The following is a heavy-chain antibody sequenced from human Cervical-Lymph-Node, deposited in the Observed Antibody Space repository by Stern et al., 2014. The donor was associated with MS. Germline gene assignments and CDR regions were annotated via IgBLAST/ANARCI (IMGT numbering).Heavy chain of an antibody. CDR1: GGTFSSYA. D-gene: IGHD1-26*01. J-gene: IGHJ6*02. V-gene: IGHV1-69*01. CDR3: ARGELKEGLVRGMDV. CDR2: IIPIFGTA. Sequence: VQLVESGAEVKKPGSSVKVSCKASGGTFSSYAISWVRQAPGQGLEWMGGIIPIFGTANYAQKVQGRVKITADANTSTAYMELSSLRSEDTAVYYCARGELKEGLVRGMDVWGQGTPVTVSS.